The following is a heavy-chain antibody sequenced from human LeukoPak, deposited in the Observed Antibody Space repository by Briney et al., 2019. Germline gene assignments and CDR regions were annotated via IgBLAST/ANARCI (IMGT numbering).Heavy chain of an antibody. CDR1: GFTFSSYW. CDR3: TTAPSLGY. Sequence: PGGSLRLSCAASGFTFSSYWMSWVRQAPGKGLEWVGRIKSKSDGGTTDYAAPVRGRFTISRDDSKKTLYLQLNSLKTEDTAVYYCTTAPSLGYWGQGTLVTVSS. V-gene: IGHV3-15*01. D-gene: IGHD3-16*01. J-gene: IGHJ4*02. CDR2: IKSKSDGGTT.